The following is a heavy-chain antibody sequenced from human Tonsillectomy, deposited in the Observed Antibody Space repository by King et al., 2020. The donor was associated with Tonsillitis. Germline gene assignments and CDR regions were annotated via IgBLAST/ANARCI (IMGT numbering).Heavy chain of an antibody. J-gene: IGHJ4*02. CDR3: ARVAGYNYQLYYFDY. Sequence: QLVQSGAEVKKPGASVKVSCQASGYTFTDYFIHWVRQAPGQGLEWMGWINPNSRGTNYAQKFQGRVTMTRDTSISTAYMELSRLRSDDTAVYYCARVAGYNYQLYYFDYWGQGTLVTVSS. V-gene: IGHV1-2*02. CDR2: INPNSRGT. CDR1: GYTFTDYF. D-gene: IGHD5-18*01.